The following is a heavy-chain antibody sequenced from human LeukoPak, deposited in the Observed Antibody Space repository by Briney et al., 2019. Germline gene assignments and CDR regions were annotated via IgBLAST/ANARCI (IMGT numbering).Heavy chain of an antibody. CDR3: ARGDYYGSAPYGMDV. J-gene: IGHJ6*02. CDR2: MYHSGST. V-gene: IGHV4-59*01. Sequence: SETLSLTCTVSGVSISSYYWSWLRQPPGKGLEWIGYMYHSGSTNYNPSLKSRVTISVDTSKNQFSLNLSSVTAADTAVYYCARGDYYGSAPYGMDVWGQGTTVTVSS. CDR1: GVSISSYY. D-gene: IGHD3-10*01.